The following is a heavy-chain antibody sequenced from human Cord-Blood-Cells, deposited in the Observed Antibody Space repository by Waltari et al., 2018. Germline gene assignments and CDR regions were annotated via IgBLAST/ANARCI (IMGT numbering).Heavy chain of an antibody. CDR3: GRIRGYFDY. Sequence: QVQLQQWGAGLLKPSETLSLTCAVYGGSFSGYYWSWIRQPPGKGLEWIGEINHSGSTNYNPSLKSRVTISVDTSKNPFSLKLMSGAAADTAGDYWGRIRGYFDYRGQGTLVTVSS. V-gene: IGHV4-34*01. J-gene: IGHJ4*02. D-gene: IGHD2-15*01. CDR1: GGSFSGYY. CDR2: INHSGST.